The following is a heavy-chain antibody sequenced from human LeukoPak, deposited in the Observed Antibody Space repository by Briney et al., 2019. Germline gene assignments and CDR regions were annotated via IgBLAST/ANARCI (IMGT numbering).Heavy chain of an antibody. CDR2: IYISGST. J-gene: IGHJ5*02. V-gene: IGHV4-61*02. CDR1: GGSISSGSYY. CDR3: AGGGSYYSGWFDP. D-gene: IGHD2-15*01. Sequence: SETLSLTCTVSGGSISSGSYYWSWIRQPAGKGPEWIGRIYISGSTNYNPSLKSRVTISIDTSKNQFSLKLSSVTAADTAVYYCAGGGSYYSGWFDPWGQGTLVTVSS.